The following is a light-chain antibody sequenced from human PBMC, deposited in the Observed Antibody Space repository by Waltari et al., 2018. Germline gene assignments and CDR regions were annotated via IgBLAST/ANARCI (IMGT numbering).Light chain of an antibody. CDR3: CSYAGSRTLV. V-gene: IGLV2-23*02. CDR2: EVS. CDR1: SSDVGRYNL. Sequence: QSALTQPASVSGSPGQSITISCTGTSSDVGRYNLVSWYQQHPGKDPKLMIYEVSKRPSGVSNRFSGFKSGNTASLTISGLQAEDEADYYCCSYAGSRTLVFGGGTKLTVL. J-gene: IGLJ2*01.